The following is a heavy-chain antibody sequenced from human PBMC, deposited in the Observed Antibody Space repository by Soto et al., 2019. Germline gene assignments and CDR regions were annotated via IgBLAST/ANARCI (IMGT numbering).Heavy chain of an antibody. Sequence: PTETLSLNCTVSAGTISSGDSDWLWIRQSPGKVLEWIGYIFHDGSTYSTPSLASRVSISVDTSKNQFPLRLNSVTAADTAVYYWAREGAASYSYYYGTDVWGQGATVTVSS. CDR2: IFHDGST. CDR3: AREGAASYSYYYGTDV. D-gene: IGHD3-16*01. J-gene: IGHJ6*02. V-gene: IGHV4-30-4*01. CDR1: AGTISSGDSD.